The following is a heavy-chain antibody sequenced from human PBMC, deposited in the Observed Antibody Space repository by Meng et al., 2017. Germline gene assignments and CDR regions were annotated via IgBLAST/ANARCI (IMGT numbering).Heavy chain of an antibody. J-gene: IGHJ6*02. CDR3: ARDLLMVRGVISLDYYYYGMDV. CDR2: ISSSSSYI. Sequence: GESLKISCAASGFTFSSYSMNWVRQAPGKGLEWVSSISSSSSYIYYADSVKGRFTISRDNAKNSLYLQMNSLRAEDTAVYYCARDLLMVRGVISLDYYYYGMDVWGQGTTVTGSS. CDR1: GFTFSSYS. D-gene: IGHD3-10*01. V-gene: IGHV3-21*01.